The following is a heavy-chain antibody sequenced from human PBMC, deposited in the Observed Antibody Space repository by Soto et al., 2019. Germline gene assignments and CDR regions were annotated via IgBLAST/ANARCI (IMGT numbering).Heavy chain of an antibody. CDR2: IKPDGSAT. D-gene: IGHD3-16*01. CDR3: FGGNGGPQ. CDR1: DFTFRKYW. V-gene: IGHV3-7*03. Sequence: PEGSLRLSCATSDFTFRKYWMNWVRQAPGKGLEWVANIKPDGSATNYVDSVKGRFTISRDNVRNSVSLQMKSLRVEDTAVYFCFGGNGGPQWGQGTLVTVSS. J-gene: IGHJ4*02.